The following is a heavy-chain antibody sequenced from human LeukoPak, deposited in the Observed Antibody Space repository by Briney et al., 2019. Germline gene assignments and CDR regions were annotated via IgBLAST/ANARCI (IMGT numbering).Heavy chain of an antibody. V-gene: IGHV1-18*04. CDR2: ISAYNGNT. Sequence: ASVKVSCKASGYTFTSYGISWVRQAPGQGLEWMGWISAYNGNTNYAQTLQGRVTMTTDTSTSTAYMELRSLRSDDTAVYYCARTYYDILTGSVNWFDPWGQGTLVTVSS. CDR1: GYTFTSYG. D-gene: IGHD3-9*01. CDR3: ARTYYDILTGSVNWFDP. J-gene: IGHJ5*02.